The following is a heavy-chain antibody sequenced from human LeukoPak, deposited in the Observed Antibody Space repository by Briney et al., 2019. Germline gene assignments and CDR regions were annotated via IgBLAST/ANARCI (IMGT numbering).Heavy chain of an antibody. CDR3: ARGGGSWLELNWYFDL. J-gene: IGHJ2*01. CDR1: GGSFSGYY. CDR2: INHSGST. V-gene: IGHV4-34*01. Sequence: SETLSLTCAVYGGSFSGYYWSWIRQPPGKGLEWIGEINHSGSTNHNPSPKSRVTISVDTSKNQFSLKLSSVTAADTAVYYCARGGGSWLELNWYFDLWGRGTLVTVSS. D-gene: IGHD1-7*01.